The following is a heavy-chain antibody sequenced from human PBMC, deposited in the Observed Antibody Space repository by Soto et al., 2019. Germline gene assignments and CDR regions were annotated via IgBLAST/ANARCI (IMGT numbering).Heavy chain of an antibody. D-gene: IGHD3-10*01. Sequence: GGSLRLSCAASGFTFSTYSMNWVRQAPGKGLEWVSSITSSSSYIYYADSVKGRFTISRDNAKNSLYLQMNSLRAEDTAVYYCASRGGLADRIDSWAQGTLVPVSS. CDR3: ASRGGLADRIDS. CDR2: ITSSSSYI. V-gene: IGHV3-21*01. CDR1: GFTFSTYS. J-gene: IGHJ4*02.